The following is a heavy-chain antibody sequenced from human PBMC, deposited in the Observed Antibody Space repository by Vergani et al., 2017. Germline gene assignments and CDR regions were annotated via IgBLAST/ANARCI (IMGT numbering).Heavy chain of an antibody. V-gene: IGHV3-48*03. J-gene: IGHJ6*02. CDR2: ISSSGSTI. D-gene: IGHD6-13*01. Sequence: EVQLVESGGGLVQPGGSLRLSCAASGFTFSSYEMNWVRQAPGKGLEWVSYISSSGSTIYYADSVKGRFTISRDNAKNSLYLQMNSLRAEDTAVYYCARDLQQQPYYYYGMDVWGQGTTVTVSS. CDR3: ARDLQQQPYYYYGMDV. CDR1: GFTFSSYE.